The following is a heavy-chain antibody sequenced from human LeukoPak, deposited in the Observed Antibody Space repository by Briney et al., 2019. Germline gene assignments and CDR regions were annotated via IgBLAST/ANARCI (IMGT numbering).Heavy chain of an antibody. CDR2: ISYDGSNK. CDR3: ARDPWGGEGHDAFDI. J-gene: IGHJ3*02. CDR1: GFTFSSYA. V-gene: IGHV3-30-3*01. D-gene: IGHD7-27*01. Sequence: GALRLSCAASGFTFSSYAMHWVRQAPGKGLEWVAVISYDGSNKYYADSVKGRFTISRDNSKNTLYLQMNSLRAEDTAVYYCARDPWGGEGHDAFDIWGQGTMVTVS.